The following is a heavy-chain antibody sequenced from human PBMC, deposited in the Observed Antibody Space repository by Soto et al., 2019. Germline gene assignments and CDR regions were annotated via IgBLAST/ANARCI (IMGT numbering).Heavy chain of an antibody. V-gene: IGHV1-2*04. CDR1: RYTLRGYY. D-gene: IGHD2-15*01. Sequence: DSVKVYCKASRYTLRGYYMHWVRQAPGQGLEWMGWINPNSGGTNYAQKFQGWVTMTRDTSISTAYMELSRLRSDDTAVYYCARATGVVVEFDYWGQGTLVTVSS. J-gene: IGHJ4*02. CDR2: INPNSGGT. CDR3: ARATGVVVEFDY.